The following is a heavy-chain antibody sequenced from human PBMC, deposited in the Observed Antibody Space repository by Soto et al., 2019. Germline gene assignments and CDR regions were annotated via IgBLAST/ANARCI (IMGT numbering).Heavy chain of an antibody. D-gene: IGHD1-26*01. V-gene: IGHV1-18*01. CDR1: GYTFTSYG. CDR2: ISAYNGNT. J-gene: IGHJ3*02. Sequence: ASVKVSCKASGYTFTSYGISWVRQAPGQGLEWMGWISAYNGNTNYAQKLQGRVTMTTDTSTSTAYMELRSLRSDDTAVYYCARERVVGATKKKDAFDIWGQGKMVTVSS. CDR3: ARERVVGATKKKDAFDI.